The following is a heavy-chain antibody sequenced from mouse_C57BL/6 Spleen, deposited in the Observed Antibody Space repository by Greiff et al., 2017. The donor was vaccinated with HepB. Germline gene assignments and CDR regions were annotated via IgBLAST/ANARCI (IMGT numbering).Heavy chain of an antibody. J-gene: IGHJ2*01. CDR1: GYAFSSYW. V-gene: IGHV1-80*01. D-gene: IGHD1-1*01. CDR2: IYPGDGDT. CDR3: ARSGHYYGSSSYFDY. Sequence: VMLVESGAELVKPGASVKISCKASGYAFSSYWMNWVKQRPGKGLEWIGQIYPGDGDTNYNGKFKGKATLTADKSSSTAYMQLSSLTSEDAAVYFCARSGHYYGSSSYFDYWGQGTTLTVSS.